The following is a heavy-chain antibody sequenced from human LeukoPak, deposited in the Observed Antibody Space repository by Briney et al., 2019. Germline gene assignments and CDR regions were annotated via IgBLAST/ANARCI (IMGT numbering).Heavy chain of an antibody. J-gene: IGHJ6*03. V-gene: IGHV4-4*02. CDR2: IYHSGST. D-gene: IGHD6-13*01. Sequence: ASETLSLTCAVSGGSISSSNWWSWVRQPPGKGREWIGEIYHSGSTNYNPSLKSRVTISVDKSKNQFSLKLSSVTAADTAVYYCARVRRPGYSSSWSTMDVWGKGTTVTVSS. CDR3: ARVRRPGYSSSWSTMDV. CDR1: GGSISSSNW.